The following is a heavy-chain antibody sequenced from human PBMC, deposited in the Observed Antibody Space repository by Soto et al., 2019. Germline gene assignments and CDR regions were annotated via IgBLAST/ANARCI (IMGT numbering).Heavy chain of an antibody. CDR3: ARAQVFFGEATYYMDV. D-gene: IGHD3-10*01. CDR2: INAGNGNT. V-gene: IGHV1-3*01. CDR1: GYTFTSYA. J-gene: IGHJ6*03. Sequence: QVQLVQSGAEVKKPGASVKVSCKASGYTFTSYAMHWVRQAPGQRLEWMGWINAGNGNTKYSQKFQGRVTITRDTSASTAYMELSSLRSEDTAVYYCARAQVFFGEATYYMDVWGKGTTVTVSS.